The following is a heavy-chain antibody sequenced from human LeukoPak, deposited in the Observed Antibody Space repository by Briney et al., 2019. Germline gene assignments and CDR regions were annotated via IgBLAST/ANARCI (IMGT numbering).Heavy chain of an antibody. CDR3: ARGYCSDGSCYWFDS. CDR1: GGSISGYY. J-gene: IGHJ5*01. Sequence: PSETLSLTCTVSGGSISGYYWNWIRQPPGKGLEWIGFLYYTGSTNYNPSLKSRVTISVDTSKNQVSLKVTSVAAADTAMCYCARGYCSDGSCYWFDSWGQGTLVTVSS. D-gene: IGHD2-15*01. V-gene: IGHV4-59*01. CDR2: LYYTGST.